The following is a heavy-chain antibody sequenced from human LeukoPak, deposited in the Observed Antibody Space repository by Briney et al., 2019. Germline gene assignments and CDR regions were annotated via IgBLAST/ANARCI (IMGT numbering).Heavy chain of an antibody. J-gene: IGHJ3*02. D-gene: IGHD3-22*01. Sequence: RPGGSLRLSCAASGFTFDDYGMSWVRQAPGKGLEWVSGINWNGGSTGYADSVKGRFTISRDNAKNSLYLQMNSLRAEVTALYHCAREMYYYDSSGYYLGAFDIWGQGTMVTVSS. CDR1: GFTFDDYG. CDR3: AREMYYYDSSGYYLGAFDI. CDR2: INWNGGST. V-gene: IGHV3-20*01.